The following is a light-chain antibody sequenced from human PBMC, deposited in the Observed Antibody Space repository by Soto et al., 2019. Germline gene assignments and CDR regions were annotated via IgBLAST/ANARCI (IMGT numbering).Light chain of an antibody. Sequence: QSALTQPASVSGSPGQSITISCTGTNSDVGSYDLVSWYQQHPGKAPKLMIFEVNKRPSGVSNRFSGSKSGNTASLTISGLQAEDESDYYCGSYAGGITYVLFGGGTKLTVL. CDR1: NSDVGSYDL. J-gene: IGLJ3*02. CDR2: EVN. V-gene: IGLV2-23*02. CDR3: GSYAGGITYVL.